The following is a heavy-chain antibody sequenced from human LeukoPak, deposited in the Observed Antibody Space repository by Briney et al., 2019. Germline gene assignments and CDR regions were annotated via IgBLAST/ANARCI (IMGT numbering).Heavy chain of an antibody. CDR3: ARGFTGNPYYFDY. CDR2: IYYAGGT. CDR1: GGSINTNY. Sequence: SETLSLTCTVSGGSINTNYWSWIRQPPGKGLEWVGYIYYAGGTNYNPPLKSRVTISVDTSKNQFSLRLSSVTAADTAVYYCARGFTGNPYYFDYWGQGTLVTVSS. J-gene: IGHJ4*02. V-gene: IGHV4-59*01. D-gene: IGHD1-14*01.